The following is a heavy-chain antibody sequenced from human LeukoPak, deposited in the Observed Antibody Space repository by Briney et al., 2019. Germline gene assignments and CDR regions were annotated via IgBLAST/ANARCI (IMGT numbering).Heavy chain of an antibody. D-gene: IGHD3-22*01. CDR1: GGSISSYY. J-gene: IGHJ4*02. Sequence: SETLSLTCTVSGGSISSYYWSWIRQPPGKGLEWIGYVYYSGSTSYNPSLKSRVTISVDASKNQFSLKLSSVTAADTAVYYCARHLLRTDYYFDYWGQGTLVTVSS. CDR3: ARHLLRTDYYFDY. CDR2: VYYSGST. V-gene: IGHV4-59*08.